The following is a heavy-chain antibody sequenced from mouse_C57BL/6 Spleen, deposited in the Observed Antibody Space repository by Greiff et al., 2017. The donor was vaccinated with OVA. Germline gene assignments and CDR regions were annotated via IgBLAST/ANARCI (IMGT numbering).Heavy chain of an antibody. Sequence: QVQLQQSGAELVKPGASVKISCKASGYAFSSYWMNWVKQRPGKGLEWIGQIYPGDGDTNYNGKFKGKATLTADKSSSTAYMQLSSLTSEDSAVYFCARSLYYGSSFDDWGQGTTLTVSS. CDR1: GYAFSSYW. CDR3: ARSLYYGSSFDD. V-gene: IGHV1-80*01. J-gene: IGHJ2*01. D-gene: IGHD1-1*01. CDR2: IYPGDGDT.